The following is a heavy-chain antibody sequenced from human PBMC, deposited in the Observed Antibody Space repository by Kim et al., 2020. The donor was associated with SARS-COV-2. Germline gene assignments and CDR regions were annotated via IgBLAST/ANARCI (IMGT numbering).Heavy chain of an antibody. J-gene: IGHJ4*02. CDR1: GFTFSSHA. V-gene: IGHV3-23*01. Sequence: RGSLRLSCAASGFTFSSHAMSWVRQAPGKGLEWVAGLSDSGTSTYYADSVKGRFTVSRDNSNNTLYLQMSSLRADDTAIYYCASQWELLFSFDYWGQGTLVTVSS. CDR2: LSDSGTST. CDR3: ASQWELLFSFDY. D-gene: IGHD1-26*01.